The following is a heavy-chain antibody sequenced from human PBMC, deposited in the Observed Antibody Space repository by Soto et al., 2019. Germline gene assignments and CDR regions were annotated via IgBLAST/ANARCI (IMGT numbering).Heavy chain of an antibody. D-gene: IGHD5-12*01. J-gene: IGHJ4*02. CDR3: ARDFRMVEMATILDY. V-gene: IGHV1-46*01. Sequence: ASVKVSCKASGYTFTSYYMHWVRQAPGQGLEWMGIINPSGGSTSYAQKFQGRVTMTRDTSTSTVYMELSSLRSEDTAVYYCARDFRMVEMATILDYWGQGTLVTVSS. CDR1: GYTFTSYY. CDR2: INPSGGST.